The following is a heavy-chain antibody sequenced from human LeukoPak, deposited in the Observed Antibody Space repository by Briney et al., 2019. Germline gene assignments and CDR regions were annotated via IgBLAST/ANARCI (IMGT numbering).Heavy chain of an antibody. D-gene: IGHD2-2*01. Sequence: GESLKISCKGSGYSFASYWIGWVRQMPGKGLEWMGIIYPGDSDTRYSPSFQGQVTISADKSISTAYLQWSSLKASDTAIYQAEGGIRYCSSTSCYVVDYWGQGTLVTVSS. V-gene: IGHV5-51*01. CDR1: GYSFASYW. CDR2: IYPGDSDT. CDR3: EGGIRYCSSTSCYVVDY. J-gene: IGHJ4*02.